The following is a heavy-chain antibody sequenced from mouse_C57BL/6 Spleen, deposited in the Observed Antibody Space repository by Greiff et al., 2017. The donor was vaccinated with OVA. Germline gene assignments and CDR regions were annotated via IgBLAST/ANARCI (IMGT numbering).Heavy chain of an antibody. CDR2: ISSGSSTI. V-gene: IGHV5-17*01. Sequence: EVQLQQSGGGLVKPGGSLKLSCAASGFTFSDYGMHWVRQAPEKGLEWVAYISSGSSTIYYADTVKGRFTISRDNAKNTLFLQMTSLRSEDTAMYYCARGDYDDGGFDYWGQGTTLTVSS. D-gene: IGHD2-4*01. CDR1: GFTFSDYG. CDR3: ARGDYDDGGFDY. J-gene: IGHJ2*01.